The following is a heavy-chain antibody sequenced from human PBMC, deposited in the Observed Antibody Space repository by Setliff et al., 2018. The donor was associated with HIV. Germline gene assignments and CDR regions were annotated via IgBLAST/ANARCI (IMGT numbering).Heavy chain of an antibody. V-gene: IGHV3-48*04. Sequence: GGSLRLSCAASGFSFSSYSMNWVRQAPGKGLAWVSYISSSGTTIYYADSVKGRFTISRDNAKNSLYLQLNSRTAEVTAVYYCARDVSWRVRTYIDYWGQGILVTVSS. CDR1: GFSFSSYS. D-gene: IGHD3-3*01. CDR3: ARDVSWRVRTYIDY. J-gene: IGHJ4*02. CDR2: ISSSGTTI.